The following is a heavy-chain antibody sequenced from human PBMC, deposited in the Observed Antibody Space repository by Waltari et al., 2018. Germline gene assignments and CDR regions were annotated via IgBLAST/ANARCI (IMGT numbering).Heavy chain of an antibody. D-gene: IGHD3-3*01. J-gene: IGHJ4*02. CDR3: AHRDYECWSGEYRYDLDY. CDR1: GFSLTTIGVG. CDR2: IYWNDDK. V-gene: IGHV2-5*01. Sequence: QITLMESGPTLVKPTLPLTLTCTFSGFSLTTIGVGVGWIRHPSGQALEWLARIYWNDDKRYSPSQKSRLTITKDTSKNQVVHTMTNMDPVDTATEYCAHRDYECWSGEYRYDLDYWGQGTMVTVSS.